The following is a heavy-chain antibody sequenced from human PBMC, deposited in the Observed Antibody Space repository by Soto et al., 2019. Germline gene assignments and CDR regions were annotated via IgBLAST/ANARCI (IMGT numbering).Heavy chain of an antibody. CDR3: ARGRSGSYYGGNYFDY. D-gene: IGHD1-26*01. Sequence: QVQLVQSGAEVQKPGSSVKVSCKASGGTFSSYTISWVRQAPGQGLEWMGRIIPILGIANYAQKLQGRVTITADKSTSTAYMELSSLRSEDTAVYYCARGRSGSYYGGNYFDYWGQGTLVTVSS. V-gene: IGHV1-69*02. CDR2: IIPILGIA. CDR1: GGTFSSYT. J-gene: IGHJ4*02.